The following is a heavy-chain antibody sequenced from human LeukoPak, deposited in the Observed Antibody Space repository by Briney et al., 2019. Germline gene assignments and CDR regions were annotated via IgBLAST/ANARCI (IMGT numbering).Heavy chain of an antibody. D-gene: IGHD2-2*01. CDR2: IYSGGST. CDR3: ASQGVVPAAMPQYYFDY. CDR1: GFTVSSNY. J-gene: IGHJ4*02. Sequence: GGSLRLSCAASGFTVSSNYMSWVRQAPGEGLEWVSVIYSGGSTYYADSVKGRFTISRDNSKNTLYLQMNSLRAEDTAVYYCASQGVVPAAMPQYYFDYWGQGTLVTVSS. V-gene: IGHV3-53*01.